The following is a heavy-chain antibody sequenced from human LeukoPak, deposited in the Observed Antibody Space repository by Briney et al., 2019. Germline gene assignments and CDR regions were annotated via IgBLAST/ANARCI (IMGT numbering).Heavy chain of an antibody. V-gene: IGHV3-30*18. Sequence: GRSLTLSCAASGFTFSSSGMHWVRQAPGKGLEWVAFVSYDGGKKYYADSVKGRFTISRDNSKNTLYLQMNSLRAEDTAVYYCAKPAYCGGDCYSSPFQHWGQGTLVTVSS. CDR3: AKPAYCGGDCYSSPFQH. CDR1: GFTFSSSG. D-gene: IGHD2-21*02. CDR2: VSYDGGKK. J-gene: IGHJ1*01.